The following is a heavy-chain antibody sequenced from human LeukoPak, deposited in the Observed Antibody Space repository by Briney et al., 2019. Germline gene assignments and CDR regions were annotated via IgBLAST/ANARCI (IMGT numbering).Heavy chain of an antibody. D-gene: IGHD6-19*01. Sequence: SETLSLTCTVSGGSISSGSYHWSWIRQPAGKGLGWIGRIYTSGSTNYNPSLKSRVTISVDTSKNQFSLKLSSVTAADTAVYYCARDRYSSGWYEDYWGQGTLVTVSS. CDR3: ARDRYSSGWYEDY. V-gene: IGHV4-61*02. CDR2: IYTSGST. CDR1: GGSISSGSYH. J-gene: IGHJ4*02.